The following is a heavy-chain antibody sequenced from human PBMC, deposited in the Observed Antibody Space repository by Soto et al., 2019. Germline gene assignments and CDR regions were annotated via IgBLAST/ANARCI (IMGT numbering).Heavy chain of an antibody. J-gene: IGHJ6*02. V-gene: IGHV3-30*18. D-gene: IGHD6-19*01. Sequence: QVQLVESGGGVVQPGRSLRLSCAASGFTFSSYGMHWVRQAPGKGLEWVAVISYDGSNKYYADSVKGRFTISRDNSKNTLYLQMSSLRPEDTAVYYCVKDGSSGWPYYYGMEVWGQGTTVTVSS. CDR2: ISYDGSNK. CDR1: GFTFSSYG. CDR3: VKDGSSGWPYYYGMEV.